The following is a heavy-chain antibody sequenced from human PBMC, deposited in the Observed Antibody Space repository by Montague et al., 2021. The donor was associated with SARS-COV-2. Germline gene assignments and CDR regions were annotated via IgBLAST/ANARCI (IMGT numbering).Heavy chain of an antibody. CDR2: IDWDEDQ. CDR3: ARSYGDYRDSYFDY. V-gene: IGHV2-70*01. J-gene: IGHJ4*02. D-gene: IGHD4-17*01. Sequence: PALVKPTQTLTLTCTFSGFSPNTSGMCVSWIRQPPGKALEWLALIDWDEDQYYSTSLKTRLTISKDTSKNQVVPTMTNMDPIDTATYYCARSYGDYRDSYFDYWGQGTLVTVSS. CDR1: GFSPNTSGMC.